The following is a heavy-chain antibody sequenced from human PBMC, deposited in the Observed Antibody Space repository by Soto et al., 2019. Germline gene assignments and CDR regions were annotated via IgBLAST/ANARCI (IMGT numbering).Heavy chain of an antibody. CDR3: ARDPNSSSWYLYYYYYGMDV. Sequence: SETLSLTGADSGGSISSSNWWSWVRQRPGKGLEWIGEIYHSGSTNYNPSLKSRVTISVDKSKNQFSLKLSSVTAADTAVYYCARDPNSSSWYLYYYYYGMDVWGQGTTVTVSS. D-gene: IGHD6-13*01. J-gene: IGHJ6*02. CDR1: GGSISSSNW. CDR2: IYHSGST. V-gene: IGHV4-4*02.